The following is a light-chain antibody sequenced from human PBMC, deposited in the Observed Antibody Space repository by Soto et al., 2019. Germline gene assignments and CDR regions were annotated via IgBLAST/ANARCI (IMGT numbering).Light chain of an antibody. CDR3: SSYVAPYTCV. CDR2: DVN. J-gene: IGLJ1*01. V-gene: IGLV2-11*01. Sequence: QSALTQPRSVSGSPGQSVTISCTGTSSDVGAYDFVSWHQHHPGKAPKVIMYDVNKRPSGVPDRFSGSKSGNTASLTISGLQAEDEADYYCSSYVAPYTCVFGTGTKVTVL. CDR1: SSDVGAYDF.